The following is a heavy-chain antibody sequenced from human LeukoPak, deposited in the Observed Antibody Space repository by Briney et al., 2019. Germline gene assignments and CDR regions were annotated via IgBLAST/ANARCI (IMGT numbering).Heavy chain of an antibody. V-gene: IGHV4-4*07. D-gene: IGHD3-16*01. CDR2: IYTSGST. J-gene: IGHJ6*03. CDR3: ARGMFGGVSSARVDYYYYYMDV. CDR1: GGSISSYY. Sequence: PSETLSLTCTVSGGSISSYYWSWIRQPAGKGLEWIGRIYTSGSTNYNPSLKSRVTMSVGTSKNQFSLKLSSVTAADTAVYYCARGMFGGVSSARVDYYYYYMDVWGKGTTVTVSS.